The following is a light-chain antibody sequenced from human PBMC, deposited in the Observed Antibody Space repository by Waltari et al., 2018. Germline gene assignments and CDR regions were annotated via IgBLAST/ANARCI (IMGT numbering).Light chain of an antibody. CDR3: SSYTNTFVV. V-gene: IGLV2-14*01. J-gene: IGLJ2*01. CDR1: SSDIGAYNY. Sequence: QSALTQPASVSGSPGQSITISCTGYSSDIGAYNYVAWYQHFPDEAPKLLIYEVRNRPSGVSSRFSGSKSGNTASLTISGIQAEDEAHYYCSSYTNTFVVFGGGTKLTVL. CDR2: EVR.